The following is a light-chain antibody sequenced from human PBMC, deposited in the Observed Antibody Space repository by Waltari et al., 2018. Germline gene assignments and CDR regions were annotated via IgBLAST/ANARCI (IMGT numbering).Light chain of an antibody. CDR2: DVS. CDR3: LQYNSDPYS. CDR1: QGISNN. J-gene: IGKJ2*03. V-gene: IGKV1-17*01. Sequence: DIQMTQSPSSLSASVGDRVTITCRASQGISNNLNWYQQKPGKPPTRLIYDVSSLQSGVPSRFSGSGSGTVFTLTSSSLQPEDFATYYCLQYNSDPYSFGQGTKVEIK.